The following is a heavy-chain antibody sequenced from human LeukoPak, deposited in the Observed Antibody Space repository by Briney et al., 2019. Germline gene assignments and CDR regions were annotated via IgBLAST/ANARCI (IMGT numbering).Heavy chain of an antibody. Sequence: GGSLRLSCAASGFTFSGYGMHWVRQAPGKGLEWVAVISYDGSNKYYADSVKGRFTISRDNSKNTLYLQMNSLRAEDTAVYYCAKDHRIAAAGSPPRETVDYWGQGTLVTVSS. V-gene: IGHV3-30*18. CDR3: AKDHRIAAAGSPPRETVDY. CDR1: GFTFSGYG. D-gene: IGHD6-13*01. J-gene: IGHJ4*02. CDR2: ISYDGSNK.